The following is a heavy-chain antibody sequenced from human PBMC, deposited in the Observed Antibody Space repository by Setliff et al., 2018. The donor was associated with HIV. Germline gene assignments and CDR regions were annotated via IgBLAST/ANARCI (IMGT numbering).Heavy chain of an antibody. J-gene: IGHJ4*02. CDR1: GYSISSGYY. CDR3: ARRWSYYYDLFDY. V-gene: IGHV4-38-2*01. Sequence: SETLSLTCAVSGYSISSGYYWGWIRQPPGKGLEWIGTIYHSGSTYYNLSLKSRVTISVDTSKNQFSLKLSSVTAADTAVYYCARRWSYYYDLFDYWGQGTLVTVSS. CDR2: IYHSGST. D-gene: IGHD3-22*01.